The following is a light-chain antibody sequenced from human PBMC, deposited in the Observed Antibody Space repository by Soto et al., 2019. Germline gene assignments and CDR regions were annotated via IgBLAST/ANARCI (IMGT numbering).Light chain of an antibody. CDR3: QQYNNCPPIT. J-gene: IGKJ3*01. CDR1: KSVSCN. Sequence: EIVMTQSPATLSVSPGERATLSCRASKSVSCNVSWYQHKPGQAPRLLIYAASTRATGISARFSGSGSGTEFTLAISSLQSEDFAVYYCQQYNNCPPITFGPGPKVDIK. V-gene: IGKV3-15*01. CDR2: AAS.